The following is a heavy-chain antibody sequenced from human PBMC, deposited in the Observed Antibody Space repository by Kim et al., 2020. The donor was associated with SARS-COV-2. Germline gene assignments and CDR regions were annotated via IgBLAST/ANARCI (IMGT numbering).Heavy chain of an antibody. CDR1: GGSISSSSYY. J-gene: IGHJ4*02. D-gene: IGHD5-18*01. CDR3: ARLLIEGSYGLGYFDY. CDR2: IYYSGST. V-gene: IGHV4-39*01. Sequence: SETLSLTCTVSGGSISSSSYYWGWIRQPPGKGLEWIGSIYYSGSTYYNPSLKSRVTISVDTSKNQFSLKLSSVTAADTAVYYCARLLIEGSYGLGYFDYWGQGTLVTVSS.